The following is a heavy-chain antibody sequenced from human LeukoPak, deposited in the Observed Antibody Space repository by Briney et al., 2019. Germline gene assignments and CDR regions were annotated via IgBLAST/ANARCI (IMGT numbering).Heavy chain of an antibody. J-gene: IGHJ4*02. CDR2: ISSSSSYI. CDR3: ASASRHYYDSSGPPDY. V-gene: IGHV3-21*01. Sequence: GGSLRLSCAASGFTFSSSAMSWVRQAPGKGLEWVSSISSSSSYIYYADSVKGRFTISRDNAKNSLYLQMNSLRAEDTAVYYCASASRHYYDSSGPPDYWGQGTLVTVSS. CDR1: GFTFSSSA. D-gene: IGHD3-22*01.